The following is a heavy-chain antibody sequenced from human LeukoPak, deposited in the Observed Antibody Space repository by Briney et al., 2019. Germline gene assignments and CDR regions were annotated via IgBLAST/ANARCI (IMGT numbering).Heavy chain of an antibody. J-gene: IGHJ4*02. V-gene: IGHV3-33*01. D-gene: IGHD3-10*01. CDR1: GFTFSSYG. CDR2: ICYEGSNK. Sequence: VGSLRLSCAASGFTFSSYGMHWVRQAPGKGLEWVAVICYEGSNKYYADSVKGRFTISRDNSKNTLYLQMNSLRAEDTAVYYCAREGSYYNGLDYWGQGALVTVSS. CDR3: AREGSYYNGLDY.